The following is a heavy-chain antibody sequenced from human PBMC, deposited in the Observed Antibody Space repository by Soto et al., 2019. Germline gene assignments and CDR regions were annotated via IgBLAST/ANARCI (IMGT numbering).Heavy chain of an antibody. CDR1: GYTLTALS. Sequence: QVQLVQSGAEVNKPGASVKVSCKVSGYTLTALSMHWVRQAPGKGLEWMGGFDPEDGETIYAQKFQGRVTRTEDTSTDTAYMALSSLTSEDTAVYYCAAVYFDYWGQGTLVTVSS. J-gene: IGHJ4*02. CDR2: FDPEDGET. V-gene: IGHV1-24*01. CDR3: AAVYFDY.